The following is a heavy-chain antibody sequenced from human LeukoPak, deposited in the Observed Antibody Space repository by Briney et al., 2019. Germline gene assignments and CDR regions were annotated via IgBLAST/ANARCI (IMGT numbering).Heavy chain of an antibody. V-gene: IGHV3-53*01. CDR1: GFTVSTNY. CDR3: ARDREVVPAMAQMDV. D-gene: IGHD2-21*02. CDR2: IYTDGST. Sequence: AGGSLRLSCAASGFTVSTNYMSWVRQAPGEGLEWVSVIYTDGSTHYADSVKGRFTISRDNSKNALYLQMNSLRAEDTAVYYCARDREVVPAMAQMDVWGKGTTVTVSS. J-gene: IGHJ6*04.